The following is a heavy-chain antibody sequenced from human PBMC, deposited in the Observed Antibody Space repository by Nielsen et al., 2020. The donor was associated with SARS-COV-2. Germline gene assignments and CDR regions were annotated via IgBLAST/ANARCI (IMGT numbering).Heavy chain of an antibody. D-gene: IGHD1-26*01. J-gene: IGHJ4*02. V-gene: IGHV3-7*01. CDR3: AGDSPIVGGTGSNDY. Sequence: GESLKISCAASGFTFSSYWMSWVRQAPGKGLEWVANIKQDGSEKHFLDSVKGRFTISRDNAQNSLFLQMNSLRAEDTALYYCAGDSPIVGGTGSNDYWGQGTLVTVSS. CDR1: GFTFSSYW. CDR2: IKQDGSEK.